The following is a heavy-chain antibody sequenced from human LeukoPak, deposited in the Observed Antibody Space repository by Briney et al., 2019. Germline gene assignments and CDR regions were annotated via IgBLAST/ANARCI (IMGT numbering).Heavy chain of an antibody. CDR2: IRQDGSEK. CDR1: GFTIGSYW. Sequence: GGSLRLSCAGSGFTIGSYWMSWGRQAPGKGLEWVANIRQDGSEKYYVDSVKGRLTISRDNAKNSLYLQMNSLRAEDTGIYYCARAGYYGDDAFDLWGQGTMVTVSS. CDR3: ARAGYYGDDAFDL. V-gene: IGHV3-7*01. J-gene: IGHJ3*01. D-gene: IGHD2/OR15-2a*01.